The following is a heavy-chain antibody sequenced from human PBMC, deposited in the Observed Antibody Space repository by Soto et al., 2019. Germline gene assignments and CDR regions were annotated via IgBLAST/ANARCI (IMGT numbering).Heavy chain of an antibody. D-gene: IGHD3-16*02. CDR1: GYTFTGYY. J-gene: IGHJ4*02. Sequence: GASVKVSCKASGYTFTGYYMHWVRQAPGQGLEWMGWINPNSGGTNYAQKFQGWVTMTRDTSISTAYMELSSLRSEDTAVYYCAAVRLHLGELSPTGYWDQGTLVTVSS. V-gene: IGHV1-2*04. CDR3: AAVRLHLGELSPTGY. CDR2: INPNSGGT.